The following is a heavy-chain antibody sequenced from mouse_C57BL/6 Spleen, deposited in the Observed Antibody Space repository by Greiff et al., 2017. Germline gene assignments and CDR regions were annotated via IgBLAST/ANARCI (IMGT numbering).Heavy chain of an antibody. V-gene: IGHV1-82*01. CDR2: IYPGDGDT. D-gene: IGHD2-3*01. J-gene: IGHJ2*01. CDR1: GYAFSSSW. CDR3: GISDVGYYVPFDY. Sequence: VQLQQSGPELVKPGASVKISCKASGYAFSSSWMNWVTQRPGKGLEWIGRIYPGDGDTNYNGKVKGKATLTADNSSSTAYMQLSSLTSEDSAVYFCGISDVGYYVPFDYWGQGTTLTVSS.